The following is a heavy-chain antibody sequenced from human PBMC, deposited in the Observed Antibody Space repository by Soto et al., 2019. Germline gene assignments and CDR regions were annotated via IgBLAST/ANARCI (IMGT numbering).Heavy chain of an antibody. CDR2: INPSGGST. CDR3: ARVGMATIKGNAFDI. J-gene: IGHJ3*02. V-gene: IGHV1-46*01. Sequence: ASVKVSCKASGYTFTSYYMYWVRQAPGQGLEWMGIINPSGGSTSYAQKFQGRVTMTRDTSTSTVYMELSSLRSEDTAVYYCARVGMATIKGNAFDIWGQGTVVTVSS. CDR1: GYTFTSYY. D-gene: IGHD5-12*01.